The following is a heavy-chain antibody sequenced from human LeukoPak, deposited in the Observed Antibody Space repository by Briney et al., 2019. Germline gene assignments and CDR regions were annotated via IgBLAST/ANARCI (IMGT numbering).Heavy chain of an antibody. CDR2: IKSDGSDT. Sequence: GGSLRLSCAASGFTFSSYWMHWVRQAPGKGLVWVARIKSDGSDTNYADSVKGRFTISRDNARNTVYLQMNCLRAEDTTVYYCARGWVPSDITLKWGQGTMVTVAS. CDR1: GFTFSSYW. V-gene: IGHV3-74*01. D-gene: IGHD3-22*01. CDR3: ARGWVPSDITLK. J-gene: IGHJ3*01.